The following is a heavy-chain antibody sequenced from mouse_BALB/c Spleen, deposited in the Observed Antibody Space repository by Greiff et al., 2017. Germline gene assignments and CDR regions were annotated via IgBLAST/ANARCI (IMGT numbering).Heavy chain of an antibody. V-gene: IGHV5-6-2*01. CDR2: INSNGGST. CDR3: ARQGYGYDYFDY. J-gene: IGHJ2*01. CDR1: GFTFSSYY. D-gene: IGHD2-2*01. Sequence: EVQGVESGGGLVKLGGSLKLSCAASGFTFSSYYMSWVRQTPEKRLELVAAINSNGGSTYYPDTVKGRFTISRDNAKNTLYLQMSSLKSEDTALYYCARQGYGYDYFDYWGQGTTLTVSS.